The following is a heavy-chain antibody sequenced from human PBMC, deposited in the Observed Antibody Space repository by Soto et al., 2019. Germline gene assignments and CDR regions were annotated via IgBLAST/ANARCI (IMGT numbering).Heavy chain of an antibody. CDR3: AGYYGSGSYDDAFDI. Sequence: QVQLQQWGAGLLKPSETLSLTCAVYGGSFSGYYWSWIRQPPGKGLEWIGEINHSGSTNYNPSLKSRVTISVDTSKNQFSLKLSSVTAADTAVYYCAGYYGSGSYDDAFDIWGQGTKVTVSS. CDR1: GGSFSGYY. CDR2: INHSGST. J-gene: IGHJ3*02. D-gene: IGHD3-10*01. V-gene: IGHV4-34*01.